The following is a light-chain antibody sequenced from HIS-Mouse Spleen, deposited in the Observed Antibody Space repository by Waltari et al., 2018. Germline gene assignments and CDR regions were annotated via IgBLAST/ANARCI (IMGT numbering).Light chain of an antibody. CDR3: SSYTSSSFNVV. CDR2: DVM. J-gene: IGLJ2*01. V-gene: IGLV2-14*03. CDR1: SSDVGGYNY. Sequence: QSALTQPASVSGSPGQSITISCTGTSSDVGGYNYVSWYQQHPGKAPELMIYDVMNRPSGVSNRFSGSKSGNTASLTISGLQDEDEADYYCSSYTSSSFNVVFGGGTKLTVL.